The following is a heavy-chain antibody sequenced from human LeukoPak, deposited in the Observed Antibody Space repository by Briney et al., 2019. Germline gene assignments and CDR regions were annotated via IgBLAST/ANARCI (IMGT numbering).Heavy chain of an antibody. CDR1: GFTFSSYG. D-gene: IGHD5-12*01. J-gene: IGHJ4*02. Sequence: GRSLRLSCAASGFTFSSYGMHWVRQAPGKGLEWVAVIWYDGSNKYYADSVKGRFTISRDNSKNTLYLQMNSLRAEDTAVYYCARDRRVAPITAAGGIDYWGRGTLVTVSS. CDR2: IWYDGSNK. CDR3: ARDRRVAPITAAGGIDY. V-gene: IGHV3-33*01.